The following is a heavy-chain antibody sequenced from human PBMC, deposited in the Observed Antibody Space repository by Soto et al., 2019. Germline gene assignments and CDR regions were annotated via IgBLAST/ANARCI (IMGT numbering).Heavy chain of an antibody. CDR1: GYSFTSYW. CDR2: IYPGDSDT. D-gene: IGHD4-17*01. Sequence: PGESLKISCKGSGYSFTSYWIGWVRQMPGKGLEWMGIIYPGDSDTRYSPSFQGQVTISADKSISTAYLQWSSLKASDTAMYYCARRGDSYGDPDGMDVWGQGTTVTVSS. CDR3: ARRGDSYGDPDGMDV. J-gene: IGHJ6*02. V-gene: IGHV5-51*01.